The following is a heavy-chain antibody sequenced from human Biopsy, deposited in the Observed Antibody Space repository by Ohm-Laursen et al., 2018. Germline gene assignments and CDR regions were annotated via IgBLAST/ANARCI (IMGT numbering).Heavy chain of an antibody. V-gene: IGHV4-34*01. Sequence: SDTLSLTCAAYGESFNGYYWSWIRQTPGKGLEWIGEINHSGRTNYNPSLKSRVTISVDTSKNQFSLKVRSLTAADTAVYYCVRGVDYYDPYHYYALDVWGQGTTVTVSS. J-gene: IGHJ6*02. CDR1: GESFNGYY. CDR3: VRGVDYYDPYHYYALDV. D-gene: IGHD3-22*01. CDR2: INHSGRT.